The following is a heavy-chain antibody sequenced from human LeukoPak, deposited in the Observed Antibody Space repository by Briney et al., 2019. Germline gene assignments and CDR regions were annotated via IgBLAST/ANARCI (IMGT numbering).Heavy chain of an antibody. V-gene: IGHV4-59*01. CDR3: ARDGNPWNLDV. CDR2: IYYSGRT. Sequence: SETLSLTCTVSGGSISPYHWTWIRQSPGKALEWIGYIYYSGRTSYNPSLKSRVTMSVDTSKNQFSLQLSSVTAADTAVYYCARDGNPWNLDVWGRGTLVTVSS. D-gene: IGHD1-14*01. CDR1: GGSISPYH. J-gene: IGHJ2*01.